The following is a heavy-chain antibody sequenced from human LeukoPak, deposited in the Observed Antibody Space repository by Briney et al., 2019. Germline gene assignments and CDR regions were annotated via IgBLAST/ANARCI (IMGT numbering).Heavy chain of an antibody. CDR2: IYTSGST. Sequence: SETLSLTCTVSGGSISSYYWSWIRQPAGKGLEWIGRIYTSGSTNYNPSLKSRVTMSVDTSKNQFSLKLSSVTAADTAVYYCARGPACSSTSCPYYYYYYYMDVWGKGTTVTVSS. J-gene: IGHJ6*03. D-gene: IGHD2-2*01. CDR1: GGSISSYY. V-gene: IGHV4-4*07. CDR3: ARGPACSSTSCPYYYYYYYMDV.